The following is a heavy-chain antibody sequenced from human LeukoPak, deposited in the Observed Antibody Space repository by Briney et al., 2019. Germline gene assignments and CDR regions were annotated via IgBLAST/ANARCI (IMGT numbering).Heavy chain of an antibody. Sequence: GGSLGLSCAASGFTFDDYAMHWVRQAPGKGLEWVSGITWNSGSIGYADSVKGRFTISRDNAKNSLYLQMNSLRAEDTALYYCAKKGTAATLDYWGQGTLVTVSS. J-gene: IGHJ4*02. CDR1: GFTFDDYA. D-gene: IGHD2-15*01. CDR2: ITWNSGSI. CDR3: AKKGTAATLDY. V-gene: IGHV3-9*01.